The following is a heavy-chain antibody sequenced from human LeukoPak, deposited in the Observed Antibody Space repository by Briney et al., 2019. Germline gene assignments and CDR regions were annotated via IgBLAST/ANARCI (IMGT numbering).Heavy chain of an antibody. CDR3: AIRKLGTPGAFDI. J-gene: IGHJ3*02. Sequence: GASVKVSCKASGGTFSSYAISWVRQAPGQGLEWMGGIIPIFGTANYAQKFQGRVTITADESTSTAYMELSSLRSEDTAVYYCAIRKLGTPGAFDIWGQGTMVTVSS. CDR1: GGTFSSYA. V-gene: IGHV1-69*01. CDR2: IIPIFGTA. D-gene: IGHD7-27*01.